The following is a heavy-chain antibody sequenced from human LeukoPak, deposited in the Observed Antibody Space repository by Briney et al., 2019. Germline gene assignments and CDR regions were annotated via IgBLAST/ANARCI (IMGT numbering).Heavy chain of an antibody. D-gene: IGHD3-16*01. J-gene: IGHJ4*01. CDR3: TRQRDYYDP. V-gene: IGHV4-59*08. CDR1: GGSINSNF. CDR2: IYDSGSA. Sequence: SETLSLTCTVSGGSINSNFYTWIRQPPGKGLEWIGNIYDSGSAKYNPSLKSRVTISGDTSKNQVSLKLTSVTAADTAVYFCTRQRDYYDPWGPVTLVTVSS.